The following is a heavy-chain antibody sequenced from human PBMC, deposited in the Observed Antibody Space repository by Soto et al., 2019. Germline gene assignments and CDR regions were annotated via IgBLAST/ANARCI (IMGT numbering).Heavy chain of an antibody. V-gene: IGHV5-51*01. CDR3: AREGYDILTGYYKTYYYYGMDV. D-gene: IGHD3-9*01. Sequence: PGESLTISCKGSGYSFTTYWIGWVRQMPGKGLEGMVIIYPGDSDTRYSPSFQGQVTISADKSINTTYLQWSSLKASDTAMYYCAREGYDILTGYYKTYYYYGMDVWGQGTTVTVSS. CDR1: GYSFTTYW. J-gene: IGHJ6*02. CDR2: IYPGDSDT.